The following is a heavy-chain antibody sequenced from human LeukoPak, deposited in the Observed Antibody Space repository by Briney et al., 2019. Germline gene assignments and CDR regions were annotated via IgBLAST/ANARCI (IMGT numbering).Heavy chain of an antibody. J-gene: IGHJ3*02. CDR3: ARGVRDGYNGNAFDI. CDR2: ISYDGSNK. CDR1: GFTFSSYG. V-gene: IGHV3-30*03. Sequence: SGGSLRLSCVASGFTFSSYGMHWVRQAPGKGLEWVAVISYDGSNKYDADSVKGRFTISRDNSKNTLYLQMNSLRAEDTAVYYCARGVRDGYNGNAFDIWGQGTMVTVSS. D-gene: IGHD5-24*01.